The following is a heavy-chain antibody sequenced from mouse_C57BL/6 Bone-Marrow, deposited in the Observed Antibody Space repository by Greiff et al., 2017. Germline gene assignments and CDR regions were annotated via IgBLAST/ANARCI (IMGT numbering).Heavy chain of an antibody. J-gene: IGHJ4*01. CDR1: GYTFTSYW. D-gene: IGHD2-2*01. Sequence: QVQLQQPGAELVKPGASVKLSCKASGYTFTSYWMHWVKQRPGQGLEWIGMIHPNSGSTNYNEKFKSKATLTVDKSSSTAYMQLSSLTSEDSAVYYCARLVVTTSACGYAMDYWGQGTSVTVSS. CDR2: IHPNSGST. V-gene: IGHV1-64*01. CDR3: ARLVVTTSACGYAMDY.